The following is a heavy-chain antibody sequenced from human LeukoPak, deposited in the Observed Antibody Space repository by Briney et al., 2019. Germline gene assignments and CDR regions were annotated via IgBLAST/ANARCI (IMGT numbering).Heavy chain of an antibody. CDR1: GFTFSSYS. D-gene: IGHD3-22*01. J-gene: IGHJ4*02. CDR2: ISSSGSTI. V-gene: IGHV3-48*04. CDR3: AREGWGSGYPTLDY. Sequence: GRSLRLSCAASGFTFSSYSMNWVRQAPGKGLEWVSYISSSGSTICYADSVKGRFTISRDNAKNSLYLQMNSLRAEDTAVYYCAREGWGSGYPTLDYWGQGTLVTVSS.